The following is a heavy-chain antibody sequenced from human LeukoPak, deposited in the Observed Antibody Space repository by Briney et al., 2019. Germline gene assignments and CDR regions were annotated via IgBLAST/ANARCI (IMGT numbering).Heavy chain of an antibody. CDR3: ARDDDADSGIWLDP. V-gene: IGHV4-59*01. Sequence: PSETLSRTCTVSGGSIGSYYWNWIRQPPGKALEWIGHTHYSRNTKYNPSLKSRVTMSVDTPKNQLSLRLSYVTAADTAVYYCARDDDADSGIWLDPWGQGILVTVSS. D-gene: IGHD4-17*01. J-gene: IGHJ5*02. CDR2: THYSRNT. CDR1: GGSIGSYY.